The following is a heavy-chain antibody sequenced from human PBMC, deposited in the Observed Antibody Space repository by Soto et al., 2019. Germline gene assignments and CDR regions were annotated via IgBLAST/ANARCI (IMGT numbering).Heavy chain of an antibody. CDR1: GYTFTGYY. D-gene: IGHD3-10*01. Sequence: ASVKVSCKASGYTFTGYYMHWVRQAPGQGLEWMGWINPNSGGTNYAQKFQGWVTMTRDTSISTAYMELSRLRSDDTAVYYCARGHYYGSGSYYKSHRWFDPWGQGTLVTVSS. V-gene: IGHV1-2*04. CDR3: ARGHYYGSGSYYKSHRWFDP. J-gene: IGHJ5*02. CDR2: INPNSGGT.